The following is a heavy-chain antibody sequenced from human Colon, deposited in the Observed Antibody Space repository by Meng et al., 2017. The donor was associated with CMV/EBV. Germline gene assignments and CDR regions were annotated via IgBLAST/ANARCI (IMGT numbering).Heavy chain of an antibody. V-gene: IGHV3-7*04. CDR3: VRDLGGCSSSCEPH. CDR2: IYKDGGEK. D-gene: IGHD2-2*01. CDR1: GFTISNYW. J-gene: IGHJ4*02. Sequence: EVQRVGAGGGLGQPGGSLILSCAGPGFTISNYWMGWVRQAPGTGLEWVSSIYKDGGEKHYVDSVKGRFSISRDNAKNSAYLQMNSLRAEDTAMYFCVRDLGGCSSSCEPHWGQGTLVTASS.